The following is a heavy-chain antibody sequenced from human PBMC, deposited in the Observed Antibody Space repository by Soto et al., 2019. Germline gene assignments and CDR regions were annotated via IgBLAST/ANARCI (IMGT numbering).Heavy chain of an antibody. CDR3: ARTGGSSIAARGSWFDP. V-gene: IGHV4-34*01. D-gene: IGHD6-6*01. CDR1: GGSFSGYY. Sequence: PSETLSLTCAVYGGSFSGYYWSWIRQPPGKGLEWIGEINHSGSTNYNPSLKSRVTISVDTSKNQFSLKLSSVTAADTAVYYCARTGGSSIAARGSWFDPWGQGTLVTVSS. J-gene: IGHJ5*02. CDR2: INHSGST.